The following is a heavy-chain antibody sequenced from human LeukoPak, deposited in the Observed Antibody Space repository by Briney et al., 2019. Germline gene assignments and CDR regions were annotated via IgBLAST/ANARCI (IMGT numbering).Heavy chain of an antibody. V-gene: IGHV1-18*01. J-gene: IGHJ4*02. CDR3: ARGTHRYIVVVPAAIGIDY. CDR2: ISAYNGNT. D-gene: IGHD2-2*01. CDR1: GYTFTSYG. Sequence: ASVRVSCKASGYTFTSYGISWVRQAPGQGLEWMGWISAYNGNTNYAQKFQGRVTMTRDTSISTAYMELSRLRSDDTAVYYCARGTHRYIVVVPAAIGIDYWGQGTLVTVSS.